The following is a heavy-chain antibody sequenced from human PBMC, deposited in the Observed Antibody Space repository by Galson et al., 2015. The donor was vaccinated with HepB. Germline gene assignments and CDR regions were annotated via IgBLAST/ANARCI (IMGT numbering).Heavy chain of an antibody. CDR2: ISYSSSSI. Sequence: SLRLSCAASGFTFSSYSMNWVRQAPGKGLEWVSYISYSSSSINYADSVKGRFTISRDNAKNSLYLQMNSLRVEDTAVYYCARVRGYVVDYWGQGTLVTVSS. CDR3: ARVRGYVVDY. D-gene: IGHD3-16*01. V-gene: IGHV3-48*01. J-gene: IGHJ4*02. CDR1: GFTFSSYS.